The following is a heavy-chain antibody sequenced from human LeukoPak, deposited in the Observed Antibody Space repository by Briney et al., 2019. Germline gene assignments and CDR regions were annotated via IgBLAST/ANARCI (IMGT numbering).Heavy chain of an antibody. J-gene: IGHJ3*02. V-gene: IGHV3-15*01. CDR2: IKSKANGGTT. CDR3: AKDLIGVTMIVVVKYEGGDAFDI. CDR1: GFTFSNAW. D-gene: IGHD3-22*01. Sequence: GGSLRLSCAASGFTFSNAWMTWVRQAPGKGLEWVGLIKSKANGGTTDYAAPVKGRFTISRDDSKNTLYLQMNSLRAEDTAVYYCAKDLIGVTMIVVVKYEGGDAFDIWGQGTMVTVSS.